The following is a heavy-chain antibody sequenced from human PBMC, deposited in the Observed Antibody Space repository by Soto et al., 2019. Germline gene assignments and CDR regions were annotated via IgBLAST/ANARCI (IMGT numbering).Heavy chain of an antibody. CDR1: GFTFSDYY. D-gene: IGHD6-13*01. CDR2: ISTSGSTI. CDR3: ASDRISSWYGRGYHYYGMDV. Sequence: QVQLVESGGGLVKPGGSLRLSCAASGFTFSDYYMSWIRQAPGKGLEWVSYISTSGSTIYNADSVKGRFTISRDNAKNSLYLQMNSLRAEDTAVYYCASDRISSWYGRGYHYYGMDVWGQGTTVTVSS. J-gene: IGHJ6*02. V-gene: IGHV3-11*01.